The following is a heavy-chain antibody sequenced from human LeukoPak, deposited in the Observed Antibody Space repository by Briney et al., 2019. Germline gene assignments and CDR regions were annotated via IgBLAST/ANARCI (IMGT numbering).Heavy chain of an antibody. D-gene: IGHD6-19*01. Sequence: GGSLRLSCAASGFTFSNYVVSWVRQAPGKGLEWVSAISGSGGRTYYADSVKGRFTISRDNSKNTLYLQMNSLRAEDTAVYYCAKGLDCFDYWGQGTLVTVSS. CDR3: AKGLDCFDY. CDR2: ISGSGGRT. J-gene: IGHJ4*02. V-gene: IGHV3-23*01. CDR1: GFTFSNYV.